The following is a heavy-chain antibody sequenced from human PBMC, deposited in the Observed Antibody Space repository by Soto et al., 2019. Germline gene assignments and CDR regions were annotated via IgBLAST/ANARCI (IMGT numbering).Heavy chain of an antibody. J-gene: IGHJ3*02. CDR3: SHRGCFSGGPCYGAFDI. Sequence: QITLKESGPTLVKPTQTLTLTCAFSGFSLSTSGVAVGWIRQPPGKALEWLAIIYWNDDKYYRPSLKSRLTITKDTSKNQVVLTMTNMDPVDTATYYWSHRGCFSGGPCYGAFDIWGQGTMVTVSS. CDR1: GFSLSTSGVA. V-gene: IGHV2-5*01. CDR2: IYWNDDK. D-gene: IGHD2-15*01.